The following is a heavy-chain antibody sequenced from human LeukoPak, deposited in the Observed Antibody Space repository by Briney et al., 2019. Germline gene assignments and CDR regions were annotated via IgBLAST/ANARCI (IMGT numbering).Heavy chain of an antibody. CDR2: ISAYNGNT. Sequence: VASVKVSCKASGYTFTSYGISWVRQAPGQGLERMGWISAYNGNTNYAQKLQGRVTMTTDTSTSTAYMELRSLRSDDTAVYYCAREGTTIFGVVQYPDYWGQGTLVTVSS. CDR3: AREGTTIFGVVQYPDY. J-gene: IGHJ4*02. D-gene: IGHD3-3*01. V-gene: IGHV1-18*01. CDR1: GYTFTSYG.